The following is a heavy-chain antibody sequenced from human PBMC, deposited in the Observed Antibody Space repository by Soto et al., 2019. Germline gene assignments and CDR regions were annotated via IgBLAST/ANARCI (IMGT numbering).Heavy chain of an antibody. V-gene: IGHV3-23*01. CDR3: AKVSVATILYFDY. CDR1: GFTFSSYA. CDR2: ISGSGGST. Sequence: SLRLSCAASGFTFSSYAMSWVRQAPGKGLEWVSAISGSGGSTYYADSVKGRFTISRDNSKNTLYLQMNSLRAEDTAVYYCAKVSVATILYFDYWGQGTLVTVSS. D-gene: IGHD5-12*01. J-gene: IGHJ4*02.